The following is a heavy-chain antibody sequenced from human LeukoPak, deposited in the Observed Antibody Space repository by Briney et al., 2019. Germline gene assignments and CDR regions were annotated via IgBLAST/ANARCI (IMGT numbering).Heavy chain of an antibody. Sequence: PGGSLRLSCAASGFTFSSYAMSWVRQAPGKGLEWVANIKQDANEKYYVDSVKGRFTISRDNTKNSLYLQMNSLRAGDTAVYYCARIKAQYYHDSSGYYIDYWGQGTLVTVSS. CDR1: GFTFSSYA. J-gene: IGHJ4*02. CDR3: ARIKAQYYHDSSGYYIDY. V-gene: IGHV3-7*01. D-gene: IGHD3-22*01. CDR2: IKQDANEK.